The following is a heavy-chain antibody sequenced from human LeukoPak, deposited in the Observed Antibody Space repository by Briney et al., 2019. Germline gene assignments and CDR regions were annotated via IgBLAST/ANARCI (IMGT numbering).Heavy chain of an antibody. J-gene: IGHJ4*02. CDR3: ARRPLTPGIGGDYYFDS. CDR1: GYVFTNYW. Sequence: GESLQISCQASGYVFTNYWIGWVRTMTGKGLEWMGLIWPGDSETRYSPSFQGQVSMSVDVSITTVYLQWSSLKASDTAMYFCARRPLTPGIGGDYYFDSWGQGTLVAVSS. CDR2: IWPGDSET. D-gene: IGHD3-10*01. V-gene: IGHV5-51*01.